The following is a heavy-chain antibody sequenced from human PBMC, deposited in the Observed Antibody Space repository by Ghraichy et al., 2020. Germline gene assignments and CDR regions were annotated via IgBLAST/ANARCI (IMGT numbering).Heavy chain of an antibody. D-gene: IGHD6-13*01. CDR1: GFTFSGYS. J-gene: IGHJ3*02. Sequence: GGSLRLSCAASGFTFSGYSMNWVRQAPGKGLEWLSYIGSSSSAIYYADSVKGRFTISRDNAKNSLYLQMNSLRDEDTAVYYCARDDSSWYGAFDIWGQGTMVTVSS. V-gene: IGHV3-48*02. CDR3: ARDDSSWYGAFDI. CDR2: IGSSSSAI.